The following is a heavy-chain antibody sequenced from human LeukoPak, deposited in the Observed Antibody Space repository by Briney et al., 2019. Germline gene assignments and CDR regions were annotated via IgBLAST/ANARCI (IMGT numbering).Heavy chain of an antibody. CDR2: VHHSGST. V-gene: IGHV4-38-2*01. J-gene: IGHJ4*02. D-gene: IGHD5-18*01. CDR1: GYSISSDYH. CDR3: VTYKYGPLDY. Sequence: KPSETLSLTCAVSGYSISSDYHWGCIRQPPGKGLEWIANVHHSGSTYYNPSLKSRVTISVDTSKNQFSLEVTSMTASDTAVYYCVTYKYGPLDYWGQGSLVTVSS.